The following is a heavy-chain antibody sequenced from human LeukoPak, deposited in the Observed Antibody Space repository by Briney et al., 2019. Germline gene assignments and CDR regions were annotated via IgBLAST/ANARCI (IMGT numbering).Heavy chain of an antibody. CDR1: GFTVSSNY. CDR2: IYSGGST. V-gene: IGHV3-66*02. CDR3: ARDPQYSSSWNFDY. J-gene: IGHJ4*02. Sequence: GESLRLSCAASGFTVSSNYMSWVRQAPGKGLEWVSVIYSGGSTYYADSVKGRFTISRDNSKNTLYLQMNSLRAEDTAVYYCARDPQYSSSWNFDYWGQGTLVTVSS. D-gene: IGHD6-13*01.